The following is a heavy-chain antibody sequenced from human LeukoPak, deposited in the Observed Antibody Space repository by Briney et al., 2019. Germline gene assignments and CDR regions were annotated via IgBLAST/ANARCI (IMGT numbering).Heavy chain of an antibody. CDR1: GGTFSSYA. D-gene: IGHD2-15*01. V-gene: IGHV1-69*05. CDR3: AAGYCSGGSCYPYYYYGMDV. CDR2: IIPIFGTA. J-gene: IGHJ6*02. Sequence: GASVKVSCKASGGTFSSYAISWVRQAPGQGLEWMGGIIPIFGTANYAQKFQERVTITRDMSTSTAYMELSSLRSEDTAVYYCAAGYCSGGSCYPYYYYGMDVWGQGTTVTVSS.